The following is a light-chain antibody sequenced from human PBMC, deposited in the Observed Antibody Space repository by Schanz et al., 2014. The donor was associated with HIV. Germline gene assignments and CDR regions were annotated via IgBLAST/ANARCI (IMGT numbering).Light chain of an antibody. Sequence: QSALTQPPSASGSPGQSVTISCTGTSSDVGGYNYVSWYQQHPGKAPKLMIYDVSNRPSGVSNRFSGSKSGNTASLTVSGLQAEDEADYYCSSYAGSNNRVFGGGTKLTVL. CDR2: DVS. J-gene: IGLJ3*02. CDR3: SSYAGSNNRV. V-gene: IGLV2-8*01. CDR1: SSDVGGYNY.